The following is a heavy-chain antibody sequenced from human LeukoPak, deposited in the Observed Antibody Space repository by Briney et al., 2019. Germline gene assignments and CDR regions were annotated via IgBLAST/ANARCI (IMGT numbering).Heavy chain of an antibody. CDR2: INPNSGGA. CDR1: GYTFTGYY. D-gene: IGHD6-19*01. Sequence: ASVKVSCKASGYTFTGYYIHWVRQAPGQGLEWVGWINPNSGGAKYAQKFQGRVTMTRDTSISTAYMGLSRLRSDDTAVYYCAKGRVVAGSKSLTYHWLDPWGQGTLVTVSS. V-gene: IGHV1-2*02. CDR3: AKGRVVAGSKSLTYHWLDP. J-gene: IGHJ5*02.